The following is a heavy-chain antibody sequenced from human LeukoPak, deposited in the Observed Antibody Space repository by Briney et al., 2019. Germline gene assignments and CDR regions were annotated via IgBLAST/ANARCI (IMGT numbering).Heavy chain of an antibody. CDR3: VRHPDPYYDIFLV. D-gene: IGHD3-9*01. J-gene: IGHJ6*04. V-gene: IGHV4-38-2*01. CDR1: GYSISSGFY. CDR2: MYHSGSI. Sequence: SETLSLTCGVSGYSISSGFYWGWIRQPPGKGLEWIGSMYHSGSIYYNRSLKSRVTISADTSNNHLSLKLSSVTDADTAVYYCVRHPDPYYDIFLVWGKGTTVTVSS.